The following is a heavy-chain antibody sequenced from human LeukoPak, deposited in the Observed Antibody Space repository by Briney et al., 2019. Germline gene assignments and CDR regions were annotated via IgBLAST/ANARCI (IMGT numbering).Heavy chain of an antibody. CDR3: ASKFGESYYYDYGLDV. D-gene: IGHD3-10*01. Sequence: GGSLRLSCAASGFTFSGYAMAWVRQAPGKGLEWVSVIGGSGDTTRYADSVKGRFTISRDKSKTTLFLQMNSLRVEDTAVYYCASKFGESYYYDYGLDVWGQGTTVTVSS. V-gene: IGHV3-23*01. J-gene: IGHJ6*02. CDR1: GFTFSGYA. CDR2: IGGSGDTT.